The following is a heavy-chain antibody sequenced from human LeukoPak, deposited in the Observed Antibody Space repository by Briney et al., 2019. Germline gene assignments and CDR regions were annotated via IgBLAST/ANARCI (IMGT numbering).Heavy chain of an antibody. J-gene: IGHJ4*02. D-gene: IGHD2-21*02. CDR1: GYSFTNYW. V-gene: IGHV5-51*01. Sequence: GESLKISCKGSGYSFTNYWIGWVRQMPGKGLEWMGITYPGDSDTRYSPSFQGQVTISADKSISTAYLQWSSLKASDTAIYYCAKSWDIAYCGGDCYPHWGQGTLVTVSP. CDR2: TYPGDSDT. CDR3: AKSWDIAYCGGDCYPH.